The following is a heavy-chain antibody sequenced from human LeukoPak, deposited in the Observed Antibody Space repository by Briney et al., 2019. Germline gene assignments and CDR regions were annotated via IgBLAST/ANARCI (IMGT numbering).Heavy chain of an antibody. D-gene: IGHD6-13*01. V-gene: IGHV4-39*01. Sequence: KASETLSLTCTVSGASFSSSTYYWGWIRQPPGKGLEWIGSIYYSGSTYYNPSLKSRVTMSVDTSKNQFSLKLSSVTAADTAVYYCARHAGGISATGTRPFDYWGQGTLVNVSS. CDR3: ARHAGGISATGTRPFDY. J-gene: IGHJ4*02. CDR2: IYYSGST. CDR1: GASFSSSTYY.